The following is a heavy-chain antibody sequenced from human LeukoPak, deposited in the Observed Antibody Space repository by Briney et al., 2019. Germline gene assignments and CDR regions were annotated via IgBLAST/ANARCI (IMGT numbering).Heavy chain of an antibody. CDR2: IKQDGSEK. CDR3: ARGTTYYYDSSGYYFDY. Sequence: GGSLRLSCAASGFTFSSYWMSWVRQAPGKGLEWVANIKQDGSEKYYVDSVKGRFTISRDNAKNSLYLQMNSLRAEDTAVYYCARGTTYYYDSSGYYFDYWGQGTLVTVSS. J-gene: IGHJ4*02. CDR1: GFTFSSYW. V-gene: IGHV3-7*01. D-gene: IGHD3-22*01.